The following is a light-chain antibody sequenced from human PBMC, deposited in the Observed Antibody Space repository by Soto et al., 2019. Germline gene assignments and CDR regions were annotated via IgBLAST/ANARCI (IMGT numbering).Light chain of an antibody. CDR1: QSVSNW. Sequence: DIQMTQSPSTPSASVGERVTITCRASQSVSNWLAWYQQKAGKAPKLLIYDVSSLESGVPSRFSGSGSGTEFILTISSLQPDDFATYYCQQYDSYSWTFGQGTKVDSK. CDR2: DVS. J-gene: IGKJ1*01. V-gene: IGKV1-5*01. CDR3: QQYDSYSWT.